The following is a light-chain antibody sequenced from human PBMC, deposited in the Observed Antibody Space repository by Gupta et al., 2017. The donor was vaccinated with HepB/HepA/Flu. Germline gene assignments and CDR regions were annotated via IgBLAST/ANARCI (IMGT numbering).Light chain of an antibody. J-gene: IGLJ2*01. CDR2: GKN. Sequence: SSELTQDPAVSVALGQTVRITCQGDSLRSYYASWYQQKPVQAPVRVIYGKNNRPSGIPDRFSGSSSGNTDSLTITGAQAEDEADDYCNSRDSSGNHLVFGGGTKLTVL. CDR3: NSRDSSGNHLV. V-gene: IGLV3-19*01. CDR1: SLRSYY.